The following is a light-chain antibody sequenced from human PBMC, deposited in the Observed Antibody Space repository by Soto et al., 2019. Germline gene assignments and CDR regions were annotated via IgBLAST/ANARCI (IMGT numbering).Light chain of an antibody. CDR1: SSDVGAYDF. CDR2: EVS. Sequence: VLTQPASVSGSPGQSIAISCTGTSSDVGAYDFVSWYQQHPDKAPKLLIYEVSNRPSGVSDRFSGSKSVNTATLTISGLQAEDEADYYCSSHTTSNTRVFGTGTKLTVL. J-gene: IGLJ1*01. V-gene: IGLV2-14*03. CDR3: SSHTTSNTRV.